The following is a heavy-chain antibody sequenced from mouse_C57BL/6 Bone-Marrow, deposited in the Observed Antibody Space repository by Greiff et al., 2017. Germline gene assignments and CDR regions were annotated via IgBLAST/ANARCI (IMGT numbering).Heavy chain of an antibody. CDR1: GFNIKDDY. J-gene: IGHJ2*01. Sequence: VQLQQSGAELVRPGASVKLSCTASGFNIKDDYMHWVKQRPEQGLEWIGWIDPENGDTEYASKFQGKATITADTSSTTAYLQLSSLTSEDTAVYYCTSIPSYFDYWGQGTTLTVSS. CDR2: IDPENGDT. CDR3: TSIPSYFDY. V-gene: IGHV14-4*01.